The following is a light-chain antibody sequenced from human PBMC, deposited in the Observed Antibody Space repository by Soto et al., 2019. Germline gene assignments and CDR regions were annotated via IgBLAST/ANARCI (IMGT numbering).Light chain of an antibody. CDR1: QGISNY. CDR3: QNYNSAPIT. V-gene: IGKV1-27*01. J-gene: IGKJ5*01. Sequence: DIQMTQSPSSLSASVGDRATITCRASQGISNYLGWYQQKPGKLPKLLIYAASTLQSGVPSRFSGSGSGTDFTLTISSLQPEDGATYYCQNYNSAPITFGQGTRLEIK. CDR2: AAS.